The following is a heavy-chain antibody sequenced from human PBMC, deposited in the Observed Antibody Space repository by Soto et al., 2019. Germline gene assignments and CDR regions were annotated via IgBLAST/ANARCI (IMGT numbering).Heavy chain of an antibody. Sequence: GGSLRLSCAASGFTFSSYGMHWVRQAPGKGLEWVAVISYDGSNKYYADSVKGRFTISRDNSKNTLYLQMNSLRAEDTAVYYCASGYGDYVRWFDPWGQGTLVTVSS. D-gene: IGHD4-17*01. J-gene: IGHJ5*02. CDR3: ASGYGDYVRWFDP. CDR2: ISYDGSNK. CDR1: GFTFSSYG. V-gene: IGHV3-30*03.